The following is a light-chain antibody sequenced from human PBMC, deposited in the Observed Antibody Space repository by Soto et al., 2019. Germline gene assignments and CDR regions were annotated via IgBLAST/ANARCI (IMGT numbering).Light chain of an antibody. J-gene: IGKJ1*01. V-gene: IGKV1-39*01. CDR2: AAS. Sequence: DIQMPQSQSSPSASVGGRVTIASRASQSISSYLNWYQQKPGKAPKLLIYAASSLQRGVPSRFSGSGSGTDFALTISSLQPEDFATYFCQQSYSTSWTFGQGTKVDIK. CDR3: QQSYSTSWT. CDR1: QSISSY.